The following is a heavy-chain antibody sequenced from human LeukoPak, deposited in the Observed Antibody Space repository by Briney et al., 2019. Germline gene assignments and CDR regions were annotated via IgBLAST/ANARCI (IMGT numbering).Heavy chain of an antibody. CDR2: IDHSGST. J-gene: IGHJ4*02. Sequence: PSETLSLTCTVSGYSISSGYYWGWIRQPPGKGLEWTGSIDHSGSTYYNPSLKSRITISVDTSKNQFSLKLSSVTAADTAVYYCARVTDILTGYLDYWGQGTLVTVSS. CDR1: GYSISSGYY. CDR3: ARVTDILTGYLDY. V-gene: IGHV4-38-2*02. D-gene: IGHD3-9*01.